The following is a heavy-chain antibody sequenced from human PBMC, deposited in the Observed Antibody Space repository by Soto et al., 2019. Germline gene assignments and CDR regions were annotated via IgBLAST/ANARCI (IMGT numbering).Heavy chain of an antibody. Sequence: GASVKVSCKATGGTFSSYAISWVRQAPGQGLQWMGGIIPIFGTANYAQKFQGRVTITADESTSTAYMELSSLRSEDTAVYYGARENCSGSSCYARPDYWGPGTLVTVSS. D-gene: IGHD2-15*01. CDR1: GGTFSSYA. CDR2: IIPIFGTA. CDR3: ARENCSGSSCYARPDY. J-gene: IGHJ4*02. V-gene: IGHV1-69*13.